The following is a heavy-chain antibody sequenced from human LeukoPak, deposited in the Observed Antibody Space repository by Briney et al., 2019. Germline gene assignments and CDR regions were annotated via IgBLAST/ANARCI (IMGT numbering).Heavy chain of an antibody. Sequence: GRSLRLSCAASGFTFSSYAMHWVRQAPGKGLEWVAVMSYDGSNKYYADSVKGRFTISRDNSKNTLYLQMNSLRAEDTAVYYCARDSQGLVPASSRAYYYGMDVWGKGTTVTVSS. J-gene: IGHJ6*04. CDR1: GFTFSSYA. CDR3: ARDSQGLVPASSRAYYYGMDV. V-gene: IGHV3-30*04. CDR2: MSYDGSNK. D-gene: IGHD2-2*01.